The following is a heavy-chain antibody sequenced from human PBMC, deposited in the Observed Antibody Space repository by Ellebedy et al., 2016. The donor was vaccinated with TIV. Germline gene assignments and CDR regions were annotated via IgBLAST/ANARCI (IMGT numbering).Heavy chain of an antibody. V-gene: IGHV1-8*01. CDR2: MNSNSGNT. D-gene: IGHD3-10*01. Sequence: ASVKVSCKASGHTFTSYDINWVRQVTGQGLEWMGWMNSNSGNTGSAQKFQGRVTITRNTPISTAYMEPSSLRSEDTAVYYCARGLMVRGQPTDYWGQGTLVTVAS. J-gene: IGHJ4*02. CDR1: GHTFTSYD. CDR3: ARGLMVRGQPTDY.